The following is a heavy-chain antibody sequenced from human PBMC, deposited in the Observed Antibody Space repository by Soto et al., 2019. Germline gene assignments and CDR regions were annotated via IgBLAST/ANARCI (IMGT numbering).Heavy chain of an antibody. Sequence: GGSLRLSCAASGFTFSSYWMHWVRQAPGKGLVWVSRINSDGSSTSYADSVKGRFTISRDNAKNTLYLQMNSLRAEDTAVYYCARETPYYDPPSTGMDVWGQGTTVTVSS. CDR2: INSDGSST. V-gene: IGHV3-74*01. CDR1: GFTFSSYW. CDR3: ARETPYYDPPSTGMDV. J-gene: IGHJ6*02. D-gene: IGHD3-22*01.